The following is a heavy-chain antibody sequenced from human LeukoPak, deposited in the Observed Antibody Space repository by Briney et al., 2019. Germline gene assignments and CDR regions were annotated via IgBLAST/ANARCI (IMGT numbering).Heavy chain of an antibody. V-gene: IGHV1-18*01. CDR1: GFTFTSYG. D-gene: IGHD2-2*01. J-gene: IGHJ4*02. CDR2: ISGYNGNT. Sequence: GSVRVSCTASGFTFTSYGFTWVRQAPGQGLEWMGWISGYNGNTNYAQTLQGRVTISTDTSTRTAYMELRSLRADDTAVYYCARGESSTYIDYWGQGTLVTVSS. CDR3: ARGESSTYIDY.